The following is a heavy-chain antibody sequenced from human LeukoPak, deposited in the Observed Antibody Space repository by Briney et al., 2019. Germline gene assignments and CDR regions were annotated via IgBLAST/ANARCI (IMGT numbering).Heavy chain of an antibody. Sequence: GGSLRLSCAASGFTFSSYGMHWVRQAPGKGLEWVAVISYDGSNKYYADSVKGRFTISRDNSKNTLYLQMNSLRAEDTAVYYCAKVPYRYSGSYYPPYFDYWGQGTLVTVSS. CDR1: GFTFSSYG. J-gene: IGHJ4*02. D-gene: IGHD1-26*01. CDR2: ISYDGSNK. CDR3: AKVPYRYSGSYYPPYFDY. V-gene: IGHV3-30*18.